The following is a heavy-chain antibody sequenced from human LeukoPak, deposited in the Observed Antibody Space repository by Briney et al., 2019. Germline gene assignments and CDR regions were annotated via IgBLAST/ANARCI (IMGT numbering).Heavy chain of an antibody. D-gene: IGHD5-24*01. V-gene: IGHV1-69*05. CDR1: GGTFSSYA. CDR2: IIPIFGTA. Sequence: SVKVSCKASGGTFSSYAISWVRQAPGQGLEWMGGIIPIFGTANYAQKFQGRVTMTRDMSTSTVYMELSSLRSEDTAVYYCARGPDLATTYFDYWGQGTLVTVSS. CDR3: ARGPDLATTYFDY. J-gene: IGHJ4*02.